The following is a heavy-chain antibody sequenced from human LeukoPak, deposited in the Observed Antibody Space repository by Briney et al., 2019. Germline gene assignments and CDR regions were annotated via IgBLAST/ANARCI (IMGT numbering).Heavy chain of an antibody. CDR1: GYTFTSYG. Sequence: ASVTVSFTASGYTFTSYGISWVRQAPGQGLEGMGWIGAYNGNTNYAQKLQGRVTMTTDTSTSTAYMELRSLRSDDTAVYYCARETPLAVAGRPGRGRGGYYGMDVWGQGTTVTVSS. CDR2: IGAYNGNT. CDR3: ARETPLAVAGRPGRGRGGYYGMDV. D-gene: IGHD6-19*01. V-gene: IGHV1-18*01. J-gene: IGHJ6*02.